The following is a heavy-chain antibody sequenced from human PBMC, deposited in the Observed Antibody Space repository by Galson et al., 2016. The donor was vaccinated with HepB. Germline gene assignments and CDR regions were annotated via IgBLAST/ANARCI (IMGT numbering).Heavy chain of an antibody. D-gene: IGHD4-17*01. J-gene: IGHJ4*02. Sequence: SETLSLTCTVSGDSIGTYYWSRFRQSPGKGLEWIGYLYYNEKTDYSPSLQGRVTISVDTSKNQFSLKLSSVTAADTAVYYCARDKRHTYGKYFDHWGRGTLVTVSS. CDR2: LYYNEKT. CDR1: GDSIGTYY. CDR3: ARDKRHTYGKYFDH. V-gene: IGHV4-59*01.